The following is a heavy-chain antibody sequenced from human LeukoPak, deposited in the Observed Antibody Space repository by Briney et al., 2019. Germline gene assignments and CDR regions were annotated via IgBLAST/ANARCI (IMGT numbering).Heavy chain of an antibody. CDR3: ARQGIGVFDS. Sequence: SETLSLTCIVPDGSISKAVYSWGWIRQPPGKGLEWIGTIYYGGSAARNASLKSRVTISVDKSRNQFSLNLSSVTAADTAIYYCARQGIGVFDSWGQGILATVSS. CDR1: DGSISKAVYS. CDR2: IYYGGSA. V-gene: IGHV4-39*01. D-gene: IGHD3-16*01. J-gene: IGHJ4*02.